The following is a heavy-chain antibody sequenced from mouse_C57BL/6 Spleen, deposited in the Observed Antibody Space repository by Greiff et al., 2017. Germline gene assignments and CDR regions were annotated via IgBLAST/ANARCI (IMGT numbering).Heavy chain of an antibody. Sequence: VQLQQSGAELVKPGASVKMSCKASGYTFTSYWITWVKQRPGQGLEWIGDIYPGSGSTNYNEKFKSKATLTVDTSSSTAYMQLSSLTSEDSAVYYCARKDYYGSDYDYWGKGTTLTVAS. D-gene: IGHD1-1*01. CDR3: ARKDYYGSDYDY. CDR2: IYPGSGST. J-gene: IGHJ2*01. CDR1: GYTFTSYW. V-gene: IGHV1-55*01.